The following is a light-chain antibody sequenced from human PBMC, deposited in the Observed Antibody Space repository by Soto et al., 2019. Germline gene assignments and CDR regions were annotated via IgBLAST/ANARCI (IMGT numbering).Light chain of an antibody. CDR1: QSVNRN. CDR3: QQYDDWPWT. V-gene: IGKV3-15*01. J-gene: IGKJ1*01. Sequence: EIVMTQSPATLSVSPGDRATLSCRASQSVNRNVAWYHQKPGQAPRLLIYGGSTRASGTPVRFSGSESGTEFTLTISSLQSEDFAVYYCQQYDDWPWTFGHGTKVEIK. CDR2: GGS.